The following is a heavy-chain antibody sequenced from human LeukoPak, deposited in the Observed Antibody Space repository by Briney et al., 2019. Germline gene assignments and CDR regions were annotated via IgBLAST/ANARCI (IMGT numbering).Heavy chain of an antibody. D-gene: IGHD3-16*01. CDR3: ARMGAIAGASANPDH. V-gene: IGHV4-39*01. CDR2: IYYSGST. Sequence: SETLSLTCTVSGASTSSGSYYWGWPRQTPWNGLEWIGPIYYSGSTFYNPSLKSRDTISVDTSKNQFSLRLSSVTAADTAVYYCARMGAIAGASANPDHWGQGTLVAVSS. CDR1: GASTSSGSYY. J-gene: IGHJ4*02.